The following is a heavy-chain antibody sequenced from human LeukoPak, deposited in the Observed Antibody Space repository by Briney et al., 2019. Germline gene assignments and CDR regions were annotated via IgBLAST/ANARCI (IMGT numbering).Heavy chain of an antibody. CDR2: ISSSGSTI. D-gene: IGHD2-15*01. J-gene: IGHJ3*02. Sequence: GGSLRLSCAASGFTFSDYYMSWIRQAPGKGLEWVSHISSSGSTIYYADSVKGRFTISRDNAKNSLYLQMNSLRAEDTAVYYCARDPPRYCSGGSCYSDAFDIWGQGTMVTVSS. V-gene: IGHV3-11*01. CDR3: ARDPPRYCSGGSCYSDAFDI. CDR1: GFTFSDYY.